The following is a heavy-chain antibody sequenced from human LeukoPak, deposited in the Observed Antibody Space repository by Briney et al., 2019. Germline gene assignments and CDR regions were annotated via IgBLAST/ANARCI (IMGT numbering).Heavy chain of an antibody. CDR1: GYTLTGYY. V-gene: IGHV1-2*02. D-gene: IGHD6-6*01. Sequence: ASVKVSCKASGYTLTGYYMHWVRQAPGQGLEWMGWINPNSGGTNYAQKFQGRVTMTRDTSISTAYMELSRLRSDDTAVYYCAREKGRGSSSSVKAFDIWGQGTMVTVSS. CDR3: AREKGRGSSSSVKAFDI. J-gene: IGHJ3*02. CDR2: INPNSGGT.